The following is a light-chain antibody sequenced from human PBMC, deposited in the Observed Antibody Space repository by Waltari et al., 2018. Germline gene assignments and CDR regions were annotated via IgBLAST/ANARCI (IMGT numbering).Light chain of an antibody. Sequence: DIQMTQSPSSLSASVGDRVTVTCRASQPISTYLNWYQQQAGKAPKLLIYAASTLQSGVPSRFSGSGSGTEFTLTISSLQPEDFATYFCQQSYTIPLFGQGTRL. CDR1: QPISTY. CDR3: QQSYTIPL. J-gene: IGKJ5*01. V-gene: IGKV1-39*01. CDR2: AAS.